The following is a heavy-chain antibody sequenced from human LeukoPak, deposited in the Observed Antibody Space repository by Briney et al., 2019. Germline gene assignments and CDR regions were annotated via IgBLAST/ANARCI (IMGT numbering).Heavy chain of an antibody. D-gene: IGHD6-19*01. CDR2: IKQDGSEE. Sequence: GGSLRLSCAASGFTFSSYWMSWVRQAPGKGLEWVANIKQDGSEEYYVDSVKGRFTISRDNAKNSLYLQMNSLRAEDTAVYYCARDLGNIAVAATHFDYWGQGTLVTVSS. J-gene: IGHJ4*02. V-gene: IGHV3-7*01. CDR1: GFTFSSYW. CDR3: ARDLGNIAVAATHFDY.